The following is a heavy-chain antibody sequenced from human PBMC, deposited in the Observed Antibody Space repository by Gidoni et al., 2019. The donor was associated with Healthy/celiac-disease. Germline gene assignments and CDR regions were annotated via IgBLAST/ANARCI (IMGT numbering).Heavy chain of an antibody. CDR3: ARDNGAIVGAFDY. CDR1: GFTFSDYY. Sequence: QVQLVESGGGLVKPGGSLRLSLAASGFTFSDYYMSWIRQAPGKGREWVAYISMSGSTIYHADSVKGRFTILRDNAKNSLYLQMNSLRAEDTAVYYCARDNGAIVGAFDYWGQGTLVTVSS. V-gene: IGHV3-11*01. D-gene: IGHD1-26*01. CDR2: ISMSGSTI. J-gene: IGHJ4*02.